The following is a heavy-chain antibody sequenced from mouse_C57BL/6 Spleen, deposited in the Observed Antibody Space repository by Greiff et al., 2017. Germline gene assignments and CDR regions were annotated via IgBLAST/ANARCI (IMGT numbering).Heavy chain of an antibody. CDR2: IDPSDSYT. D-gene: IGHD2-3*01. Sequence: QVQLQQPGAELVMPGASVKLSCKASGYTFTSYWMHWVKQRPGQGLECIGEIDPSDSYTNYNQKFKGKSTLTVDKSSSTAYMQLSSLTSEDSAVYYCARGYDGYYYYWGQGTTLTVSS. CDR1: GYTFTSYW. J-gene: IGHJ2*01. CDR3: ARGYDGYYYY. V-gene: IGHV1-69*01.